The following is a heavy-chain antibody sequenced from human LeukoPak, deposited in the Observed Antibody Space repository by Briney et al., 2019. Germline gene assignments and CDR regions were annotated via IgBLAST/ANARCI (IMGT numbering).Heavy chain of an antibody. D-gene: IGHD1-14*01. V-gene: IGHV1-69*13. CDR3: ARSFSPGDFDY. CDR1: GYTFTSYG. CDR2: IIPIFGTA. Sequence: SVKVSCKASGYTFTSYGISWVRQAPGQGLEWMGGIIPIFGTANYAQKFQGRVTITADESTSTAYMELSSLRSEDTAVYYCARSFSPGDFDYWGQGTLVTVSS. J-gene: IGHJ4*02.